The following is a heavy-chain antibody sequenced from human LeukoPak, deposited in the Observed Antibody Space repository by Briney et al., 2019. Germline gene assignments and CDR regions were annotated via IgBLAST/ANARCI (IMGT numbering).Heavy chain of an antibody. D-gene: IGHD3-10*01. V-gene: IGHV4-31*03. CDR3: ARITMVRGVLYFDY. J-gene: IGHJ4*02. CDR1: GGSISSGGYY. Sequence: SQTLSLTCTVSGGSISSGGYYWSWIRQHPGEGLEWIGYIYYSGSTYYNPSLKSRVTISVDTSKNQFSLKLSSVTAADTAVYYCARITMVRGVLYFDYWGQGTLVTVSS. CDR2: IYYSGST.